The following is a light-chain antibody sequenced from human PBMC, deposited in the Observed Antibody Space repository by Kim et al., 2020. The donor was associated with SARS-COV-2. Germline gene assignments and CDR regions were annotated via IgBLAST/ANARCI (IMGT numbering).Light chain of an antibody. J-gene: IGLJ3*02. Sequence: PGPSATNSCTRTSGYVDWYTYVSWDQQHPGKAPNLLVSDVSKRPSGGPDRFSGSKSGNTASLTISGLQAEDEAEYFCCSYAGYYTVFGGGTQLTVL. CDR2: DVS. V-gene: IGLV2-11*02. CDR3: CSYAGYYTV. CDR1: SGYVDWYTY.